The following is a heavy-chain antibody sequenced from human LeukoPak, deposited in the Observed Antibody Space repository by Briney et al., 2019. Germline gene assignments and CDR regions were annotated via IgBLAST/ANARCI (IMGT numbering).Heavy chain of an antibody. CDR2: INHSGST. CDR3: ARFALFNYYDSSGYYYAPRYFDY. CDR1: GGSFSGYY. D-gene: IGHD3-22*01. J-gene: IGHJ4*02. Sequence: KPSETLSLTCAVYGGSFSGYYWNWIRQPPGKGLEWIGEINHSGSTNYNPSLKSRVTISVDTSKNQFSLKLSSVTAADTAVYYCARFALFNYYDSSGYYYAPRYFDYWGQGTLVTVSS. V-gene: IGHV4-34*01.